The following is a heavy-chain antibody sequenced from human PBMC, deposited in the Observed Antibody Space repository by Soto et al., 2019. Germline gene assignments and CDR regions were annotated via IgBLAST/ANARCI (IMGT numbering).Heavy chain of an antibody. V-gene: IGHV3-64*01. J-gene: IGHJ4*02. Sequence: EVQLAEFGGGMVQPGGSLRLSCVASGFTFSSYDMHWVRQAPGKGLEYVSSISSNGGTTYYGNSVKGRFTISRDNSKNTLYLQMGSRRAEDMAVYYCVRRVSGNYDYWGQGTLVTVSS. CDR3: VRRVSGNYDY. CDR1: GFTFSSYD. D-gene: IGHD1-7*01. CDR2: ISSNGGTT.